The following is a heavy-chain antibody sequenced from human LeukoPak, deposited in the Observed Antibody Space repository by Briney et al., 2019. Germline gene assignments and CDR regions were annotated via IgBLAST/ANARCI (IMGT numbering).Heavy chain of an antibody. Sequence: SGPALVKPTQTLTLTCSFSGFSLTTSGMCVSWIRQPPGKALEWLARIDWNDDNFYSTSLQTRLTISKDTSKNQVVLRMTNMDPVDTATYFCARHIMGTRDRAFDVWGQGTKVTVSS. J-gene: IGHJ3*01. CDR1: GFSLTTSGMC. D-gene: IGHD1-14*01. CDR2: IDWNDDN. CDR3: ARHIMGTRDRAFDV. V-gene: IGHV2-70*17.